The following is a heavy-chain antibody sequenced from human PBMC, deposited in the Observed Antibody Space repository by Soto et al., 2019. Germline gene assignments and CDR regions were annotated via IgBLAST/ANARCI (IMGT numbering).Heavy chain of an antibody. CDR1: GGAMSSSSTYY. CDR2: FFIGGNT. J-gene: IGHJ5*02. Sequence: ASETPSLTCTVSGGAMSSSSTYYWGGMRQPPRKGLEWIASFFIGGNTYYNPSVKSRVTISVDTSKNQFSLKLSSVTAADTAVYYCARNLCGGDCYIGNWFDPWGQGTLVTVSS. CDR3: ARNLCGGDCYIGNWFDP. V-gene: IGHV4-39*07. D-gene: IGHD2-21*02.